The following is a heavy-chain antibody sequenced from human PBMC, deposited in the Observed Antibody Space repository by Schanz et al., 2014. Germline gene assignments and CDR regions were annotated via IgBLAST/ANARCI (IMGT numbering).Heavy chain of an antibody. CDR2: ISAYSGNS. Sequence: QVQLVQSGAEVKKPGASVKVSCKASGYTLTGFGVSWMRQAPGQGREWMGWISAYSGNSKYAQKLQGRVTMTTDTSTNTASMELRSLTSDDTAVYYCARFNSGSHSPPYYYYGMDVWGQGTTVTVSS. CDR3: ARFNSGSHSPPYYYYGMDV. V-gene: IGHV1-18*01. D-gene: IGHD1-26*01. J-gene: IGHJ6*02. CDR1: GYTLTGFG.